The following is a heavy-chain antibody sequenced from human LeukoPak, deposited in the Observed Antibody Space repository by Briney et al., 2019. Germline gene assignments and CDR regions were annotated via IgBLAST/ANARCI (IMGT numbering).Heavy chain of an antibody. J-gene: IGHJ3*02. CDR2: INHSGST. CDR1: GGSFSGYY. D-gene: IGHD4-17*01. V-gene: IGHV4-34*01. Sequence: SETLSLTCAVYGGSFSGYYWSWIRQAPGKGLEWIGEINHSGSTNYNPSLKSRVTISVDTSKNQFSLKLASVTAADTAVYYCAKDRGGDYGVENAFDIWGQGTMVTVSS. CDR3: AKDRGGDYGVENAFDI.